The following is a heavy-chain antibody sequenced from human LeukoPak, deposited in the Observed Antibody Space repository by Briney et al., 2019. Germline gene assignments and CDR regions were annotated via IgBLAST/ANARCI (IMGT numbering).Heavy chain of an antibody. V-gene: IGHV4-39*07. CDR2: INDSGST. D-gene: IGHD1-14*01. CDR3: ARGGLTGGFDY. J-gene: IGHJ4*02. CDR1: GGSISSSSYY. Sequence: SETLTLTCTVSGGSISSSSYYWGWIRQPPGKGLEWIGEINDSGSTNYNPSLKSRVTISVDTSKNQFSLKLSSVTAADTAVYYCARGGLTGGFDYWGQGTLVTVSS.